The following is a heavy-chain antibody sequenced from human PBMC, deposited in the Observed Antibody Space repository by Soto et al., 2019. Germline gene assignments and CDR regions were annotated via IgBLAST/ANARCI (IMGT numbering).Heavy chain of an antibody. Sequence: ASVKVSCKASGYTFTSYGITWVRQAPGQGLEWMGWISAHNGNTDYAQKLQGRVIVTRDTSTSTAYMELRSLISDDTAVYYCARGARNYDILTGYYTLPYYYYGMDVWGQGTTVTVSS. J-gene: IGHJ6*02. CDR1: GYTFTSYG. V-gene: IGHV1-18*01. CDR3: ARGARNYDILTGYYTLPYYYYGMDV. CDR2: ISAHNGNT. D-gene: IGHD3-9*01.